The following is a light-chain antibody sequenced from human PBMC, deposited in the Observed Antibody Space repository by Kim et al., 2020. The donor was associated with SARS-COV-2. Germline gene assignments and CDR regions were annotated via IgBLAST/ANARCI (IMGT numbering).Light chain of an antibody. CDR2: GAS. V-gene: IGKV3-20*01. CDR3: HHYGSSPVT. Sequence: SPGETATLSCRAGETGGNKFLAWYQQRPGQAPRLLMFGASNRATGIPDRFTGSASGTDFTLTINRLEPEDFAMYYCHHYGSSPVTFGQGTRLEIK. CDR1: ETGGNKF. J-gene: IGKJ5*01.